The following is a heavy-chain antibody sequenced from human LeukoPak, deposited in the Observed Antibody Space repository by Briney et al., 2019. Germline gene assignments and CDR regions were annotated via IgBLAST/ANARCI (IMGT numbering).Heavy chain of an antibody. CDR3: AGAYCGGDCYLAEYFQH. CDR1: GGTFSSYA. V-gene: IGHV1-69*13. J-gene: IGHJ1*01. Sequence: ASVKVSCKASGGTFSSYAISWVRQAPGQGLEWMGGIIPIFGTANYAQKFQGRVTITADESTSTAYMELSSLRSEDTAVYYCAGAYCGGDCYLAEYFQHWGQGTLVTVSS. CDR2: IIPIFGTA. D-gene: IGHD2-21*02.